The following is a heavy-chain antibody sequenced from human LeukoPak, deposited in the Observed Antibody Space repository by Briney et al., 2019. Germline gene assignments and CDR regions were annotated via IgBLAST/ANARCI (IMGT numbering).Heavy chain of an antibody. D-gene: IGHD1-26*01. CDR2: ISSDGGGT. CDR1: GFTFSDYT. J-gene: IGHJ6*03. CDR3: ARESVASTNSYFYYMDV. V-gene: IGHV3-64*01. Sequence: GGSLRLSCVVSGFTFSDYTMHWVRQAPEKGLEYVAVISSDGGGTYYATSVRGRFTISRDNSNNALYLHMGNLRADDMGMYFCARESVASTNSYFYYMDVWGKGTTVTISS.